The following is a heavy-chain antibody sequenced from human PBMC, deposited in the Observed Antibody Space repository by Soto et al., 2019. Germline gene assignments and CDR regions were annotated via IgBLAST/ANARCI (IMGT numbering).Heavy chain of an antibody. CDR1: GGSISSTSSY. CDR2: VDYSGST. Sequence: QVLLQESGPGLVKPSETLSLTCTVSGGSISSTSSYWGWIRQPPGQGLEWVACVDYSGSTYYKPSLKSRVTLSVDTSKNQFSLKLSSVTAADTAVYYCARLPTGGMDVWGQGTTVTVSS. J-gene: IGHJ6*02. V-gene: IGHV4-39*01. CDR3: ARLPTGGMDV.